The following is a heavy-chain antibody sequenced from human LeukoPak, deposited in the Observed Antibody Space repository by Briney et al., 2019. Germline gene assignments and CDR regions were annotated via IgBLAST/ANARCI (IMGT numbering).Heavy chain of an antibody. D-gene: IGHD3-10*01. J-gene: IGHJ2*01. Sequence: PSETLSHTCTVSDDSISSFYWGWIRQPPGKGLEWIAYINSVGHSNYNPSLKRRVYMPIYTSQTQFSLKVTSVTATDTAVYYCARHITNSGSAFYLWGRGTLVTVSS. CDR2: INSVGHS. CDR1: DDSISSFY. CDR3: ARHITNSGSAFYL. V-gene: IGHV4-59*08.